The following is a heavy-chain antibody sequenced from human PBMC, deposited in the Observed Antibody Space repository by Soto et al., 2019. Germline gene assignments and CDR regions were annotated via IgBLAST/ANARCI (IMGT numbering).Heavy chain of an antibody. V-gene: IGHV4-34*01. CDR2: INHSGST. CDR1: GGSFSGYY. J-gene: IGHJ4*02. Sequence: SETLSLTCAVYGGSFSGYYWTWIRQPPGTGLEWIGEINHSGSTNYNPSLKSRVTISADTSKNQFSLKLTSVTAADTAVYYCARDKITGLFDYWGQGTLVTV. D-gene: IGHD2-8*02. CDR3: ARDKITGLFDY.